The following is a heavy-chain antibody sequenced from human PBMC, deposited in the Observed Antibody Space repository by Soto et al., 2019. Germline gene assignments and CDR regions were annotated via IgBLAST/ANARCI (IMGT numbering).Heavy chain of an antibody. D-gene: IGHD3-10*01. V-gene: IGHV4-30-2*01. CDR1: AGSISSGGYS. J-gene: IGHJ4*02. Sequence: SETMSLTCAVSAGSISSGGYSWSWIRQPPGKGLEWIGYIYHSGSTYYNPSLKSRVTISVDSSKNQYSLKLSSVTAADTALYYCARVGMGRYYFDYWGQGTLVTVSS. CDR3: ARVGMGRYYFDY. CDR2: IYHSGST.